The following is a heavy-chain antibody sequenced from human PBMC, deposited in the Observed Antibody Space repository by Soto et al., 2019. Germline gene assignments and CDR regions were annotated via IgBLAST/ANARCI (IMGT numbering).Heavy chain of an antibody. J-gene: IGHJ5*02. CDR3: ARQIAVARTTRGWFDP. CDR1: GGSISSSSYY. CDR2: IYYSGST. D-gene: IGHD6-19*01. V-gene: IGHV4-39*01. Sequence: SETLSLTCTVSGGSISSSSYYWGWIRQPPGKGLEWIGSIYYSGSTYYNPSLKSRVTISVDTSKNQFSLKLSSVTAADTAVYYCARQIAVARTTRGWFDPWGQGTLVTVSS.